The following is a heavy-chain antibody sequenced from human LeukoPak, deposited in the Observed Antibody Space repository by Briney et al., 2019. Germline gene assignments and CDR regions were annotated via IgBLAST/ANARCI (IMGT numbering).Heavy chain of an antibody. D-gene: IGHD2-15*01. V-gene: IGHV3-21*01. Sequence: GGSLRLSCAASGFTFSSCSMNWVRQAPGKGLEWVSSISSSSSYIYYADSVKGRFTISRDNAKNSLYLQMNSLRAEDTAVYYCARDLWRDIVVVVAATRPYNWFDPWGQGTLVTVSS. CDR1: GFTFSSCS. CDR3: ARDLWRDIVVVVAATRPYNWFDP. CDR2: ISSSSSYI. J-gene: IGHJ5*02.